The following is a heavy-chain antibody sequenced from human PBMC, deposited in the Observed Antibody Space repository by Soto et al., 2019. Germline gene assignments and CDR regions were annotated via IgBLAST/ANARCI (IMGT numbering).Heavy chain of an antibody. D-gene: IGHD1-26*01. CDR1: GYTFTSYA. CDR3: ARGEGGSYYSYYYGMDV. CDR2: INAGNGNT. V-gene: IGHV1-3*01. Sequence: ASVKVSCKASGYTFTSYAMHWVRQAPGQRLEWMGWINAGNGNTKYSQKFQGRVTITRDTSASTAYMELSSLRSEDTAVYYCARGEGGSYYSYYYGMDVWGQGTTVTVSS. J-gene: IGHJ6*02.